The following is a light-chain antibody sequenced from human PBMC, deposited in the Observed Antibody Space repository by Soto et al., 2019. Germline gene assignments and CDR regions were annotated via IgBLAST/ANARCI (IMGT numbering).Light chain of an antibody. CDR1: DSDVGSFNL. V-gene: IGLV2-23*02. Sequence: QSVLTQPASVSGSPGQSITISCTGTDSDVGSFNLVSWYQHHPGKAPKLLIFEVSKWPSGVSNRFSGSKSGNTASLTISGLQAEDEADYYCCSYAGSSTFYFGGGTKLTVL. J-gene: IGLJ2*01. CDR2: EVS. CDR3: CSYAGSSTFY.